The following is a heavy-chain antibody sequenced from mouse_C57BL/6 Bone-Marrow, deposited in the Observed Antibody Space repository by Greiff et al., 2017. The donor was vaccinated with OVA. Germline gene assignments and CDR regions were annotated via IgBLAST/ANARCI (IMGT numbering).Heavy chain of an antibody. CDR2: ISNGGGST. CDR3: SNYVDYFDY. D-gene: IGHD2-5*01. J-gene: IGHJ2*01. V-gene: IGHV5-12*01. Sequence: EVQGVESGGGLVQPGGSLKLSCAASGFTFSDYYMYWVRQTPEKRLEWVAYISNGGGSTYYPDTVKGRFTISRDNAKNTLYLQMSRLKSEDTAMYYCSNYVDYFDYWGQGTTLTVSS. CDR1: GFTFSDYY.